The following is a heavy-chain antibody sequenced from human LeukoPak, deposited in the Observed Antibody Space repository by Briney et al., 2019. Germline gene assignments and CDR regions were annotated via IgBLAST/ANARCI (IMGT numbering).Heavy chain of an antibody. Sequence: GGSLRLSCAASGFTFDDYAMHWVRQAPGKGLEWVSGISWNSGSIGYADSVKGRFTISRDNAKNSLYLQMNSLRAEDTAVYYCARRGSGSYYTTTLDYWGQGTLVTVSS. CDR1: GFTFDDYA. D-gene: IGHD3-10*01. V-gene: IGHV3-9*01. J-gene: IGHJ4*02. CDR2: ISWNSGSI. CDR3: ARRGSGSYYTTTLDY.